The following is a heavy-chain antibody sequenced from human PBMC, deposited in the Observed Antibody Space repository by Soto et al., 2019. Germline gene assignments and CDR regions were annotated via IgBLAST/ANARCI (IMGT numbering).Heavy chain of an antibody. D-gene: IGHD1-26*01. V-gene: IGHV3-53*01. J-gene: IGHJ6*02. Sequence: ESGGGLIQPGGSLRLSCAASGFTVSSNYMSWVRQAPGKGLEWVSVIYSGGSTYYADSVKGRFTISRDNSKNTVHLQMNSLRAEDTAVYYCAREWELPNYSGMDVWGQGTTVTVSS. CDR2: IYSGGST. CDR3: AREWELPNYSGMDV. CDR1: GFTVSSNY.